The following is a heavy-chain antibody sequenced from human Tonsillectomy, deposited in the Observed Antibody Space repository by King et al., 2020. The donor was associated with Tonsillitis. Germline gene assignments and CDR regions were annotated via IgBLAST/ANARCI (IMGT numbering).Heavy chain of an antibody. V-gene: IGHV3-21*01. CDR2: ISSSSSYI. D-gene: IGHD3/OR15-3a*01. J-gene: IGHJ6*02. CDR3: AWDAGAYDFWSGYIYGMDV. CDR1: GFTFSSYS. Sequence: VQLVESGGGLVKPGGSLRLSCAASGFTFSSYSMNWVRQAPGKGLEWVSSISSSSSYIYYADSVKGRFTISRDNAKNSLYLQMNSLRAEDTAVYYCAWDAGAYDFWSGYIYGMDVGGQGTTVTVSS.